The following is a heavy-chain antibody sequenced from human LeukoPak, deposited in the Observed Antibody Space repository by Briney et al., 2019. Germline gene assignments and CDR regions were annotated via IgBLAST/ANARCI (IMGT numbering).Heavy chain of an antibody. V-gene: IGHV3-33*01. J-gene: IGHJ2*01. D-gene: IGHD2-21*02. CDR2: IWYDGSNE. CDR1: GFTFSSYG. CDR3: ARDRSAVTANAIWSRYFDL. Sequence: PGRSLRLSCAASGFTFSSYGMHWVRQAPGKGLEWVAVIWYDGSNEYYADSVKGRFTISRDNSKNTLDLQMNSLRVEDTAVYYCARDRSAVTANAIWSRYFDLWGRGTLVTVSS.